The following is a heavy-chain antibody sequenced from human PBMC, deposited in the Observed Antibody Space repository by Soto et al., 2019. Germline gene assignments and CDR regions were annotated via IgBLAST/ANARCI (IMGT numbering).Heavy chain of an antibody. V-gene: IGHV3-23*01. D-gene: IGHD1-26*01. CDR3: AKHPKWELLRNWFDP. CDR1: GFTFSSYA. CDR2: ISGSGGST. J-gene: IGHJ5*02. Sequence: QPGGSLGLSCAASGFTFSSYAMSWVRQAPGKGLEWVSAISGSGGSTYYADSVKGRFTISRDNSKNTLYLQMNSLRAEDTAVYYCAKHPKWELLRNWFDPWGQGTLVTVSS.